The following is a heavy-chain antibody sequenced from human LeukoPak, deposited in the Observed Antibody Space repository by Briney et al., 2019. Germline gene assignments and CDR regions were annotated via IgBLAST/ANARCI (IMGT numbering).Heavy chain of an antibody. CDR3: ARDPPRHYDFWGGYAFFDY. V-gene: IGHV3-7*01. CDR2: IKQDGSEE. J-gene: IGHJ4*02. D-gene: IGHD3-3*01. CDR1: GFTFSTYW. Sequence: GGSLRLSCAASGFTFSTYWMSWVRQAPGKGLEWVANIKQDGSEEYYVDSVKGRFTISRDNAKNSLYLQMNSLRAEDTAVYYCARDPPRHYDFWGGYAFFDYWGQGTLVTVSS.